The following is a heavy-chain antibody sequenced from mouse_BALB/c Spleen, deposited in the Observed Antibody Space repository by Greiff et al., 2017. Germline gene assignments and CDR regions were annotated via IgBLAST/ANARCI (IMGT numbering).Heavy chain of an antibody. CDR2: IYPGSGST. D-gene: IGHD2-4*01. CDR3: AREEEHDYDSYFDV. CDR1: GYTFTDYV. V-gene: IGHV1-77*01. J-gene: IGHJ1*01. Sequence: VKLMESGPELVKPGASVKMSCKASGYTFTDYVISWVKQRTGQGLEWIGEIYPGSGSTYYNEKFKGKATLTADKSSNTAYMQLSSLTSEDSAVYFGAREEEHDYDSYFDVWGAGTTVTVSS.